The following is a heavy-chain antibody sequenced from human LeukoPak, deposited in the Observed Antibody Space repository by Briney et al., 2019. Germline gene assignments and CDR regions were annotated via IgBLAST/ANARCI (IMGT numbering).Heavy chain of an antibody. J-gene: IGHJ1*01. CDR3: ARDEGSAYYYDSSGDAEYFQH. CDR1: GGTLSSYA. D-gene: IGHD3-22*01. CDR2: IIPIFGTA. Sequence: SAKVSCKASGGTLSSYAISWVRQAPGQGLEWMGGIIPIFGTANYAQKLQGRVTMTTDTSTRTAYMELRSLRSDDTAVYYCARDEGSAYYYDSSGDAEYFQHWGQGTLVTVSS. V-gene: IGHV1-69*05.